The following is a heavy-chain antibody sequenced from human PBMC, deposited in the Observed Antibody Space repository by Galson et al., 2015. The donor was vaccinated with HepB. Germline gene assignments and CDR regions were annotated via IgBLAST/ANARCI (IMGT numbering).Heavy chain of an antibody. CDR1: GFTLSSYG. Sequence: SLRLSCAASGFTLSSYGMHWVRQAPGKGLEWVAVIWYDGSNKYYADSVKGRFTISRDNSKNTLYLQMNSLRAEDTAVYYCAKENSLRGRPLDYWGQGTLVTVSS. D-gene: IGHD4-17*01. J-gene: IGHJ4*02. CDR2: IWYDGSNK. CDR3: AKENSLRGRPLDY. V-gene: IGHV3-33*06.